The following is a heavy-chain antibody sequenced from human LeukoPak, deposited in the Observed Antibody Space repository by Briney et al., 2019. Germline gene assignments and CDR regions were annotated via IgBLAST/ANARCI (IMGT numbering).Heavy chain of an antibody. Sequence: GGSLRLSCSASGFPFSSCAMHWVRQAPGKGLEYVSAITSNGGSTYYANSVKGRFTISRDNSKNTLYLQMGSLRAEDMAVYYCARDQRSYYYYGMDVWGQGTTVTVSS. D-gene: IGHD5-24*01. V-gene: IGHV3-64*01. CDR3: ARDQRSYYYYGMDV. J-gene: IGHJ6*02. CDR1: GFPFSSCA. CDR2: ITSNGGST.